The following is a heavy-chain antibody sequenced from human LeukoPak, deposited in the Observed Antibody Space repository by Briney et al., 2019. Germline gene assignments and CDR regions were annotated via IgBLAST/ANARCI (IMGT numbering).Heavy chain of an antibody. CDR3: AKHTVGSGTFFDY. J-gene: IGHJ4*02. CDR1: GFTFSSYG. Sequence: GGSLRLSCAASGFTFSSYGMHWVRRAPGKGLEWVAFIRYDTTNKHYADSVKGRFTISRDNSKNTLFLQMNSLRDEDTAVYYCAKHTVGSGTFFDYWGQGTLVTVSS. D-gene: IGHD3-10*01. V-gene: IGHV3-30*02. CDR2: IRYDTTNK.